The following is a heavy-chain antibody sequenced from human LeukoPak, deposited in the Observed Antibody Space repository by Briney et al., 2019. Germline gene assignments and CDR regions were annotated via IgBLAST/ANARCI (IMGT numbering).Heavy chain of an antibody. J-gene: IGHJ4*02. Sequence: PGGSLRLSCAASGFTFSDYTMNWVRQAPGKGLEWVSSIGSVTTYIYYADSMKGRFTISRDNAKNSLSLQMNSLRAEDTAVYYCARAIAVAGPYYFDYWGQGTLVTVSS. D-gene: IGHD6-19*01. V-gene: IGHV3-21*01. CDR2: IGSVTTYI. CDR1: GFTFSDYT. CDR3: ARAIAVAGPYYFDY.